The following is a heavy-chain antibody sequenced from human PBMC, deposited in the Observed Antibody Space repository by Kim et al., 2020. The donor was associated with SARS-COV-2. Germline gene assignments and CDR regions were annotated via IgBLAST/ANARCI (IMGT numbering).Heavy chain of an antibody. CDR3: AKGPYYYDSSGPFDY. CDR2: ISYDGSNK. CDR1: GFTFSSYG. D-gene: IGHD3-22*01. J-gene: IGHJ4*01. V-gene: IGHV3-30*18. Sequence: GGSLRLSCAASGFTFSSYGMHWVRQAPGKGLEWVAVISYDGSNKYYADSVKGRFTISRDNSKNTLYLQMNSLRAEDTAVYYCAKGPYYYDSSGPFDYWG.